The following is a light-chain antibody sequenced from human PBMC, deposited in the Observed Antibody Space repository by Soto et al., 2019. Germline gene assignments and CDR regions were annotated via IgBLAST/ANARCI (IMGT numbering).Light chain of an antibody. CDR2: GAS. V-gene: IGKV3-15*01. CDR1: QSVSSN. J-gene: IGKJ2*01. Sequence: EIVMTQSPATLSVSPGERATLSCRASQSVSSNLAWYQQNPGQAPRLLIYGASTRATGIPARFSGSGSGTECTLTISSLQSEDVGVYCCRQYNSWPPGTFGQGTKVEIK. CDR3: RQYNSWPPGT.